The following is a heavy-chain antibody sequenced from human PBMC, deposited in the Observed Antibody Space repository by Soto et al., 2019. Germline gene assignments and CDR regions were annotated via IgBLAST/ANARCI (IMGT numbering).Heavy chain of an antibody. Sequence: EVQLVESGGGLVQPGGSLRLSCAASGFTFSSCWMHWVRQAPGKGLLWVSRINSDASSTSYADSVKGRFTNTRDKAKITLYLHMNSLRAEDTAVYYCVRTSLVVAAATREDYWGQGTLVTVSS. CDR2: INSDASST. CDR1: GFTFSSCW. CDR3: VRTSLVVAAATREDY. V-gene: IGHV3-74*01. J-gene: IGHJ4*02. D-gene: IGHD2-15*01.